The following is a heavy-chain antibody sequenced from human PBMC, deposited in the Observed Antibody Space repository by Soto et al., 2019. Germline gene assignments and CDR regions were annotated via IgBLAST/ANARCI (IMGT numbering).Heavy chain of an antibody. J-gene: IGHJ2*01. CDR3: ARKVLGSTSRPDWWYFDL. D-gene: IGHD2-2*01. CDR1: GFTFINYA. CDR2: ISGGGDRT. V-gene: IGHV3-23*01. Sequence: EVQLLESGGGLLQPGGSLRLSCVGSGFTFINYAMNWVRQTPGKGLEWVSGISGGGDRTFDADSVKGRFTISRDNSKNTVNLQMNSLRADDTAVYYCARKVLGSTSRPDWWYFDLWGRGTLVTVSS.